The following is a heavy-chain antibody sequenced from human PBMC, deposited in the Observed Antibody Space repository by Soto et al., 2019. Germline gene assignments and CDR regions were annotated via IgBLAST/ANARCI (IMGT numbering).Heavy chain of an antibody. V-gene: IGHV3-30*18. J-gene: IGHJ4*02. CDR3: AKDRWEFTRYFDS. CDR1: GFTFSTYA. D-gene: IGHD1-26*01. Sequence: QVQLVESGGGVVQPGTSLRLSCAASGFTFSTYAMHWVRQAPGKGLEWVAMISKDGNDQYYADSVKGRFTVSRDNSKNTGALQMHSLRPEDTAFYYCAKDRWEFTRYFDSWAQGTLVTVST. CDR2: ISKDGNDQ.